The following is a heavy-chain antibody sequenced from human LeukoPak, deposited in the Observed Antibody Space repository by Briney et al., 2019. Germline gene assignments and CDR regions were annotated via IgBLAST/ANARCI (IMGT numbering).Heavy chain of an antibody. J-gene: IGHJ4*02. CDR2: ISYDGSNK. CDR1: GFTFSSYG. D-gene: IGHD2-2*01. V-gene: IGHV3-30*18. Sequence: GRSLRLSCAASGFTFSSYGMHWVRQAPGKGLEWVAVISYDGSNKYYADSVKGRFTISRDNSKNTLYLQMNSLRAEDTAVYYCAKDYRYCSSTSCWFFDYWGQGTLVTVSS. CDR3: AKDYRYCSSTSCWFFDY.